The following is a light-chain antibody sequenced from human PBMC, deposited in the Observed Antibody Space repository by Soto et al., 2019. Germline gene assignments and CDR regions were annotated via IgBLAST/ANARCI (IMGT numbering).Light chain of an antibody. J-gene: IGLJ3*02. V-gene: IGLV1-44*01. CDR1: ASNIGSNT. CDR2: SNS. Sequence: QSVLPQPPSASGTPGQRVTLSCSGSASNIGSNTVNWYQQLPGTAPKLLIYSNSQRPSGVPDRFSGSKSGTSASLAISGLQSEDEGDYYCAAWDDSLNGRAVFGGGTKVTVL. CDR3: AAWDDSLNGRAV.